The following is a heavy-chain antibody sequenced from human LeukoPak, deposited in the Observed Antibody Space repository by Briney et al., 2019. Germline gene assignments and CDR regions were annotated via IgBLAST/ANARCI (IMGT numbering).Heavy chain of an antibody. CDR3: ANLGYCSGGSCSGVDY. CDR1: GFTFSSYA. J-gene: IGHJ4*02. Sequence: PGGSLRLSCAASGFTFSSYAMSWVRQAPGKGLEWVAFIRYDGSNKYYADSVKGRFTISRDNSKNTLYLQMNSLRAEDTAVYYCANLGYCSGGSCSGVDYWGQGTLVTVSS. V-gene: IGHV3-30*02. CDR2: IRYDGSNK. D-gene: IGHD2-15*01.